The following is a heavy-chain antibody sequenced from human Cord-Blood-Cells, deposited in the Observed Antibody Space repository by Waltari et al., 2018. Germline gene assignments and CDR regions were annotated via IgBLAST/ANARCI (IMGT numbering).Heavy chain of an antibody. D-gene: IGHD6-6*01. CDR2: IIPILGIA. V-gene: IGHV1-69*09. CDR1: GGTFSSYA. Sequence: QVQLVQSGAEVKKPGSPVKVSCKASGGTFSSYAISWVRQAPGQGLEWMGRIIPILGIANYAQKFQGRVTITADKSTSTAYMELSSLRSEDTAVYYCAREVQQVVSYHAFDIWGQGTMVTVSS. CDR3: AREVQQVVSYHAFDI. J-gene: IGHJ3*02.